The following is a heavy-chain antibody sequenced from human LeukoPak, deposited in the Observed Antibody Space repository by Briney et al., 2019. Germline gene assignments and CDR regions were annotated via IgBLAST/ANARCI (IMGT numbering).Heavy chain of an antibody. J-gene: IGHJ4*02. CDR2: INHSGST. Sequence: SETLSLTCAVYGGSFSGYYWRWIRQPPGRGLEWIGEINHSGSTNYNPSLKRRVTISVDTSKKQFSHKMRYVTPADTAVYYCAKAPAFSIAAAGRFGFDYWGQGTLVTVSS. D-gene: IGHD6-13*01. CDR1: GGSFSGYY. V-gene: IGHV4-34*01. CDR3: AKAPAFSIAAAGRFGFDY.